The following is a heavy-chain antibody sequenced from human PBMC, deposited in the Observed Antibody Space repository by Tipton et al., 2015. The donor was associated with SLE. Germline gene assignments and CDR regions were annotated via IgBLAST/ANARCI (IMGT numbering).Heavy chain of an antibody. CDR3: ARGPPGLWFGSFDY. J-gene: IGHJ4*02. D-gene: IGHD3-10*01. V-gene: IGHV3-30-3*01. Sequence: SLRLSCAASGFTFSSYAMHWVRQAPGKGLEWVAVISYDGSNKYYADSVKGRFTISRDNSKNTLYLQMNSLRAEDTAVYYCARGPPGLWFGSFDYWGQGTLVTVSS. CDR1: GFTFSSYA. CDR2: ISYDGSNK.